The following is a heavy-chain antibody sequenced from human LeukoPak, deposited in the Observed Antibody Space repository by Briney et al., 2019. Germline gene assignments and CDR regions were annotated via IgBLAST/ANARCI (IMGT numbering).Heavy chain of an antibody. V-gene: IGHV3-23*01. Sequence: GGSLRLSCAASGFTFSSYAMSWVRQAPGKGLKWVSTISGGGGSTDYADSVKGRFTISRDNSRNTLYLQMNSLRAEGTAVYYCAKGGGGIIQTSFQPWGQGTLVTVSS. CDR2: ISGGGGST. J-gene: IGHJ1*01. CDR3: AKGGGGIIQTSFQP. CDR1: GFTFSSYA. D-gene: IGHD2-15*01.